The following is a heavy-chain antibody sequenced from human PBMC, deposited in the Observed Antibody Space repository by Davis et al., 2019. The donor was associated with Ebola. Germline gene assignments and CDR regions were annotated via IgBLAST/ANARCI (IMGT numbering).Heavy chain of an antibody. CDR3: ARHFVTTGSYFDY. CDR2: IYYSGST. CDR1: GGSISSGGYY. Sequence: SETLSLTCTVSGGSISSGGYYWSWIRQHPGKGLEWIGYIYYSGSTYYNPSLKSRVTISVDTSKNQFSLKLSSVTAADTAVYYCARHFVTTGSYFDYWGQGTLVTVSS. D-gene: IGHD4-17*01. J-gene: IGHJ4*02. V-gene: IGHV4-31*03.